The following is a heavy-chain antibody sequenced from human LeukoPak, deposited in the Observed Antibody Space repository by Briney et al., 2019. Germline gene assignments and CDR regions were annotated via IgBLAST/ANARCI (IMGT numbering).Heavy chain of an antibody. CDR3: ARWQSSSSGMGY. Sequence: SGTLSLTCTVSGGSISNYYWSWIRQPPGKGLEWIGYIYYSGSTNYNPSLKSRVTISVDTSKNQFSLKLSSVTAADTAVYYCARWQSSSSGMGYWGQGTLVTVSS. CDR1: GGSISNYY. J-gene: IGHJ4*02. V-gene: IGHV4-59*08. D-gene: IGHD6-6*01. CDR2: IYYSGST.